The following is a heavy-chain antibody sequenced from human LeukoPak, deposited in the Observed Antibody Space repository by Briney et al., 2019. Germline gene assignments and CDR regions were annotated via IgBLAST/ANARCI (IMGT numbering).Heavy chain of an antibody. CDR2: MNSNSGNT. V-gene: IGHV1-8*02. CDR3: ARGPFGGDDAFDI. CDR1: GGTFSSYA. Sequence: SSVKVSCKASGGTFSSYAINWVRQATGQGLEWMGWMNSNSGNTGYAQKFQGRVTMTRNTSISTAYMEVSSLRSEDTAVYYCARGPFGGDDAFDIWGQGTMVTVSS. D-gene: IGHD4-23*01. J-gene: IGHJ3*02.